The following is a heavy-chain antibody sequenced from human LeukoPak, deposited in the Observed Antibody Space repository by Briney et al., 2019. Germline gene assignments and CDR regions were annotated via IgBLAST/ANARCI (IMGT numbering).Heavy chain of an antibody. Sequence: SETLSLTCTVSGGSISSYYWSWIRQPAGEGLEWIVYIYYSGITNYNPSLKSRVTISVDTSKNQFSLKLSSVTAADTAVYYCARENLFGELLPYYGMDVWGQGTTVTVSS. CDR2: IYYSGIT. CDR3: ARENLFGELLPYYGMDV. J-gene: IGHJ6*02. D-gene: IGHD3-10*01. CDR1: GGSISSYY. V-gene: IGHV4-59*01.